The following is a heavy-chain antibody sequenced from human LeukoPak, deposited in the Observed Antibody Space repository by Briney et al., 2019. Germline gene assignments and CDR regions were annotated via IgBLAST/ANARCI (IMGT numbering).Heavy chain of an antibody. D-gene: IGHD2/OR15-2a*01. CDR3: ASYLTSIPSGMDV. Sequence: GGSLRLSCAASGFTFSRYWMHWLRQAPGKGPVWVLRISTDGSSTSYADSVKGRFTISRDNGKNTLYLQLNSLRAEDTAVYYCASYLTSIPSGMDVWGQGTTVTVSS. CDR1: GFTFSRYW. CDR2: ISTDGSST. J-gene: IGHJ6*02. V-gene: IGHV3-74*01.